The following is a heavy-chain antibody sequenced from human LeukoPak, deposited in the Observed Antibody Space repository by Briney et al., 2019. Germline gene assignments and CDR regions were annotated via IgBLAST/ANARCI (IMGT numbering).Heavy chain of an antibody. Sequence: GGSLGLSCAASGFTFDDYAMHWVRQAPGKGLEWVSYISSSGSTIYYADSVKGRFTISRDNAKNSLYLQMNSLRAEDTAVYYCARVDYGDYYADYWGQGTLVTVSS. CDR2: ISSSGSTI. V-gene: IGHV3-48*03. CDR3: ARVDYGDYYADY. J-gene: IGHJ4*02. D-gene: IGHD4-17*01. CDR1: GFTFDDYA.